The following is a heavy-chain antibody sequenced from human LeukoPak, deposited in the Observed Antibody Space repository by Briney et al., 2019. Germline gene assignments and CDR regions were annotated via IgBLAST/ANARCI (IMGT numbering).Heavy chain of an antibody. D-gene: IGHD1-14*01. CDR3: AREILGGFNPGAY. J-gene: IGHJ4*02. Sequence: PSETLSLTCTVSLDSTTSNFWSWVRQPPGKGLEWIGEIHRSGSTNYNPSLQSRVTISIDRSRNQIVLELSSVTAADTAVYYCAREILGGFNPGAYWAQGTLVTVSS. CDR1: LDSTTSNF. CDR2: IHRSGST. V-gene: IGHV4-4*02.